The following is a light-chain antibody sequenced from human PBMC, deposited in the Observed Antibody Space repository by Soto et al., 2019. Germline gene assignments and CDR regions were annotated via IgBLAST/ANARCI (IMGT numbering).Light chain of an antibody. Sequence: EIVLTQSPATLSLSAGEGVSLSCRASQSVTNNFLCWYQQTPDQAPRLLFSGSSNSATGIPDRFSGSGSGTDFTLSISRLEAEDFAVYYCQQYGTSPLTFGGGAKLEVK. J-gene: IGKJ4*01. CDR1: QSVTNNF. V-gene: IGKV3-20*01. CDR2: GSS. CDR3: QQYGTSPLT.